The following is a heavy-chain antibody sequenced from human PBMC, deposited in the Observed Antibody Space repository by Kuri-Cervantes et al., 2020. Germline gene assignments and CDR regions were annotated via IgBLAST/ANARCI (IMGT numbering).Heavy chain of an antibody. CDR2: MNPNSGNT. D-gene: IGHD3-16*01. Sequence: ASVKVSCKASGYTFTSYDINWVRQATRQGLEWMGWMNPNSGNTGYAQKFQGRVTMTRNTSISTAYMELSSLRSEDTAVYYCARAPNTLMFGGGHNWFDPWGQGTLVTVSS. CDR1: GYTFTSYD. CDR3: ARAPNTLMFGGGHNWFDP. J-gene: IGHJ5*02. V-gene: IGHV1-8*01.